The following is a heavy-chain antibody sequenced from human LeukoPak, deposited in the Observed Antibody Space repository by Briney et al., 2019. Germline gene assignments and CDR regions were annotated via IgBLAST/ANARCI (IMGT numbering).Heavy chain of an antibody. CDR1: GGSISSYY. D-gene: IGHD3-10*01. Sequence: KPSETLSLTCTVSGGSISSYYWSWIRQPPGKGLEWIGEINHSGSTNYNPSLKSRVTISVDTSKNQFSLKLSSVTAADTAVYYCARGLKGYGSGSYKIDYWGQGTLVTVSS. J-gene: IGHJ4*02. CDR2: INHSGST. V-gene: IGHV4-34*01. CDR3: ARGLKGYGSGSYKIDY.